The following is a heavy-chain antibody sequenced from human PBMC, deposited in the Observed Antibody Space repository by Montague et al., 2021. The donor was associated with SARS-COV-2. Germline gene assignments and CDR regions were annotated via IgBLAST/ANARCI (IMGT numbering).Heavy chain of an antibody. J-gene: IGHJ4*03. CDR2: ISWNSGYR. CDR1: GFTFDDYA. V-gene: IGHV3-9*01. Sequence: SLRLSCAASGFTFDDYAMHWVRQVPGKGLEWVSGISWNSGYRGYADSVKGRFTISRDNAKNSLYLQMNSLRAEDTAFYFCAKVLSVSFLCCFDYWGQGTLVTVSS. D-gene: IGHD2/OR15-2a*01. CDR3: AKVLSVSFLCCFDY.